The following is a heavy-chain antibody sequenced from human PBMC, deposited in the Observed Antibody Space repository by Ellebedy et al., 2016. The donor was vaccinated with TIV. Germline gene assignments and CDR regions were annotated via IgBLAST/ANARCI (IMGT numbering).Heavy chain of an antibody. J-gene: IGHJ4*02. Sequence: GESLKISCAASGFIFSSYGMHWVRQAPGKGLEWVAIISHDGSDKYYADSVKGRFTISRDNSRNTLYLQINSLRGDDTAVYYCAKLVVTANYYDSSGYYSGDYWGQGALVTVSS. CDR1: GFIFSSYG. CDR2: ISHDGSDK. CDR3: AKLVVTANYYDSSGYYSGDY. D-gene: IGHD3-22*01. V-gene: IGHV3-30*18.